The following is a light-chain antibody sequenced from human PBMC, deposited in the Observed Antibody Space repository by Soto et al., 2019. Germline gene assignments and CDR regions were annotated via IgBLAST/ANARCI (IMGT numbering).Light chain of an antibody. V-gene: IGKV3-15*01. Sequence: EIVMSQSPATLSVSTRERATLSCRASQSVSSNLAWYQQKPGQAPRLLIYGASTRATGIPARFSGSGSGTEFTLTISSLQSEDFAVYYCQQYNNWPRTFGQGTKV. J-gene: IGKJ1*01. CDR3: QQYNNWPRT. CDR2: GAS. CDR1: QSVSSN.